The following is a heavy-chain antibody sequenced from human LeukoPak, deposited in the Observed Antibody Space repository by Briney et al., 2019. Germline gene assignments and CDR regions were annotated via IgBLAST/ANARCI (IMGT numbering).Heavy chain of an antibody. D-gene: IGHD6-19*01. CDR1: GGSISSSSYY. J-gene: IGHJ4*02. Sequence: ETLSLTCTVSGGSISSSSYYWGWVRQAPGKGLEWVSSISGSGGNTYYADSVKGRFTISRDNSKNTLYLQMNSLRVEDTAVYYCAKDYSSGWYDYWGQGTLVTVSS. CDR2: ISGSGGNT. V-gene: IGHV3-23*01. CDR3: AKDYSSGWYDY.